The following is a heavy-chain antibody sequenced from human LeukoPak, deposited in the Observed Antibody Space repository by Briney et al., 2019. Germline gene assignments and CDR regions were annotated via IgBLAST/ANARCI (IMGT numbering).Heavy chain of an antibody. V-gene: IGHV1-69*04. D-gene: IGHD6-6*01. CDR3: ASFRSSSRDDY. Sequence: EASVKVSCKASGGTFSSYAVSWVRQAPGQGLEWMGRIIPILGIANYAQKFQGRVTITADKSTSTAYMELSSLRSEDTAVYYCASFRSSSRDDYWGQGTLVTVSS. CDR2: IIPILGIA. J-gene: IGHJ4*02. CDR1: GGTFSSYA.